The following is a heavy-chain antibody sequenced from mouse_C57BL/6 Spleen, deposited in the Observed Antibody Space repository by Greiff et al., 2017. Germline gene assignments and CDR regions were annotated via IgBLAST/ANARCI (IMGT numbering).Heavy chain of an antibody. CDR1: GFNIKDDY. CDR3: TTGGNYENYAMDY. D-gene: IGHD2-1*01. J-gene: IGHJ4*01. CDR2: IDPENGDT. Sequence: VQLQQSGAELVRPGASVKLSCTASGFNIKDDYMHWVKQRPEQGLEWIGWIDPENGDTEYASKFQGKATITADTSSNTAYLQLSSLTSEDTAVYYCTTGGNYENYAMDYWGQGTSVTVSA. V-gene: IGHV14-4*01.